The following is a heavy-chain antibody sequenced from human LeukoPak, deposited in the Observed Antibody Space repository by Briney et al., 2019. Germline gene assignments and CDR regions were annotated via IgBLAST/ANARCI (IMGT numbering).Heavy chain of an antibody. V-gene: IGHV3-23*01. J-gene: IGHJ4*02. D-gene: IGHD3-3*01. Sequence: PGGSLRLSCAASGFTFSSYAMSWVRQDPGKGLEWVSDISGSGGSTYYADSGKGRFTISRDNSKNTLYLQMNSLRAEDTAVYYCAKNSITIFGVVTELDYWGQGTLVTVSS. CDR1: GFTFSSYA. CDR3: AKNSITIFGVVTELDY. CDR2: ISGSGGST.